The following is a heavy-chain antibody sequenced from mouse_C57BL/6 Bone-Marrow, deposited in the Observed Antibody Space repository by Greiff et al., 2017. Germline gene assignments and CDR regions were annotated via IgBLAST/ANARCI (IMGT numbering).Heavy chain of an antibody. Sequence: QVQLQQPGAELVKPGASVKLSCKASGYTFTSYWMHWVKQRPGQGLEWIGMIHPNSGSTNYNEKFKSKATLTVDKSSSTAYMQLSSQTSEDSAVYCCARRLNWDPSYWGQGTLVTVSA. V-gene: IGHV1-64*01. CDR3: ARRLNWDPSY. CDR2: IHPNSGST. CDR1: GYTFTSYW. D-gene: IGHD4-1*01. J-gene: IGHJ3*01.